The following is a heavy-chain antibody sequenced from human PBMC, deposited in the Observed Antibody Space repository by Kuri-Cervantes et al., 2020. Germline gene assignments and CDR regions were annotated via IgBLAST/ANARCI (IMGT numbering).Heavy chain of an antibody. CDR2: INRSGST. Sequence: SETLSLTCAVYGGSFSTYYWSWIRQPPGKGLEWIGEINRSGSTNYNPSLKSRVTISVDTSKNQFSLKLSSVTAADTAVYYCARGDYSKMGGVDYWGQGTLVTVSS. V-gene: IGHV4-34*01. D-gene: IGHD4-11*01. CDR3: ARGDYSKMGGVDY. J-gene: IGHJ4*02. CDR1: GGSFSTYY.